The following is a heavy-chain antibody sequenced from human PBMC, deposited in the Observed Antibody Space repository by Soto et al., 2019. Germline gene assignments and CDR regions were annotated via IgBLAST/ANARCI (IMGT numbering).Heavy chain of an antibody. D-gene: IGHD5-18*01. Sequence: SETLSLTCTVSGCSISSSSYYWGWIRQPPGKGLEWIGSIYYSGSTYYNPSLKSRVTISVDTSKNQFSLKLSSVTAADTAVYYCARLFIQLWSTFNWFNPWGQGTLVTVSS. J-gene: IGHJ5*02. V-gene: IGHV4-39*01. CDR1: GCSISSSSYY. CDR2: IYYSGST. CDR3: ARLFIQLWSTFNWFNP.